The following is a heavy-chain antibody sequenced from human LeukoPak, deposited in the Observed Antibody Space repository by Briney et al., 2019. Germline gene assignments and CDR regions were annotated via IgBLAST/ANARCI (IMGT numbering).Heavy chain of an antibody. D-gene: IGHD5-12*01. CDR2: ITASGDRT. CDR1: GFTFSDYV. CDR3: ARGPSGYHNT. J-gene: IGHJ4*02. V-gene: IGHV3-23*01. Sequence: PGGSLRLSCAASGFTFSDYVMIWVRQAPGKGLEWVSGITASGDRTFYGDSVRGRFTMSRDNSKNTVYLQMNSLRVDDTAVYYCARGPSGYHNTGGQGTLVTVSS.